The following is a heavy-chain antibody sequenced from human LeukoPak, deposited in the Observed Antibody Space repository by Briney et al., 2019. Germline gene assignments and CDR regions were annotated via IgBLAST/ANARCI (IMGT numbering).Heavy chain of an antibody. CDR2: MNPSGGTT. CDR1: GYTFSRYY. J-gene: IGHJ4*02. D-gene: IGHD3-16*01. V-gene: IGHV1-46*01. CDR3: AREESGGLFGY. Sequence: ASVKVSCKASGYTFSRYYIHWVRQAPGQGLEWMGKMNPSGGTTTYAQKFQGRVTMTRDTPTSTVYMEMSSLRPEDTAVYYCAREESGGLFGYWGQGTLVTVSS.